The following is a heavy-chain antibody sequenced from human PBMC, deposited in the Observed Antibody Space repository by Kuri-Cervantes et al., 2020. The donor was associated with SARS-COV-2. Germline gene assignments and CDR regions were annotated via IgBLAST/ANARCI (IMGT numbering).Heavy chain of an antibody. J-gene: IGHJ4*02. V-gene: IGHV3-33*01. CDR1: GFMFSAYG. CDR3: ARRESGSYFGFLDS. D-gene: IGHD1-26*01. CDR2: IWFDGSQT. Sequence: GESLKISCAASGFMFSAYGMHWVRQSPGKALEWLAFIWFDGSQTYYSDSVKGRFTISRDNSNNTLYLQMNSLRVEDTAMYYCARRESGSYFGFLDSWGQGILVTVSS.